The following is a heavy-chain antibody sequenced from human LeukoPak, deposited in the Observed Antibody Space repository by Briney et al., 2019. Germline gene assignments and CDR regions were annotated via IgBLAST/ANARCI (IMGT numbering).Heavy chain of an antibody. J-gene: IGHJ6*03. V-gene: IGHV4-39*01. Sequence: SETLSLTCSVSGGSISGSSNFWSWIRQPPGKGLEWIGSIYYSGSTYYNPSLKSRVTISVDTSKNQFSLKLSSVTAADTAVYYCARLYCSSTSCYPLTTYYYYYYMDVWAKGPRSPSP. CDR2: IYYSGST. CDR1: GGSISGSSNF. CDR3: ARLYCSSTSCYPLTTYYYYYYMDV. D-gene: IGHD2-2*01.